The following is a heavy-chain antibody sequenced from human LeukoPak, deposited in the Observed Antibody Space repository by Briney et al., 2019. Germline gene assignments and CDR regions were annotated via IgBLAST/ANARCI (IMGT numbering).Heavy chain of an antibody. CDR3: ARGLSKKTSSSRWPGYYYYMDV. V-gene: IGHV1-8*02. J-gene: IGHJ6*03. Sequence: ASVKVSCKASGYTFTGYYMHWVRQAPGQGLEWMGWMNPNSGNTGYAQKFQGRVTMTRNTSISTAYMELSSLRSEDTAVYYCARGLSKKTSSSRWPGYYYYMDVWGKGTTVTISS. CDR1: GYTFTGYY. CDR2: MNPNSGNT. D-gene: IGHD6-13*01.